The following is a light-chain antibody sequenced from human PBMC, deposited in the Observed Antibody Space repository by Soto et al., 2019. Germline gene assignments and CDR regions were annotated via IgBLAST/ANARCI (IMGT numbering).Light chain of an antibody. Sequence: IQMTQSPSTLSSSVVDRVTITCLSSQSISSYLNWYQQKPGKAPKLLIYAASSLQSGVPSRFSGSGSGTDFTLTISSLQPEDFATYYCQQSYSTLSLTFGGGTKVDIK. CDR3: QQSYSTLSLT. CDR1: QSISSY. J-gene: IGKJ4*01. CDR2: AAS. V-gene: IGKV1-39*01.